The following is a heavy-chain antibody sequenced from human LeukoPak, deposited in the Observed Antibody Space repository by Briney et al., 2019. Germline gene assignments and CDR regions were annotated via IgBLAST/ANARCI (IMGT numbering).Heavy chain of an antibody. V-gene: IGHV3-23*01. J-gene: IGHJ4*02. CDR2: ISANGQAT. D-gene: IGHD3-10*01. CDR1: GFAFGTYD. CDR3: ARDPYNTILYRLAH. Sequence: GGSLRLSCAGSGFAFGTYDMSRVRQAPGMGLEWVSSISANGQATYYADSVEGRFTISRDNSKSTLYLQLNSLRAEDTATYYCARDPYNTILYRLAHWGQGTLVTVSS.